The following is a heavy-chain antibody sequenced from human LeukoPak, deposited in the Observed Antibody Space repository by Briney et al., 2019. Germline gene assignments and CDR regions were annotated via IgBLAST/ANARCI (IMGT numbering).Heavy chain of an antibody. CDR2: ISSNGGST. Sequence: ETLSLTCAVSGDSISSSHWWSWVRQAPGKGLEYVSAISSNGGSTYYANSVKGRFTISRDNSKNTLYLQMGSLRAEDMAVYYCARAHCSSTSCYYMDVWGKGTTVTVSS. V-gene: IGHV3-64*01. D-gene: IGHD2-2*01. CDR3: ARAHCSSTSCYYMDV. J-gene: IGHJ6*03. CDR1: GDSISSSHW.